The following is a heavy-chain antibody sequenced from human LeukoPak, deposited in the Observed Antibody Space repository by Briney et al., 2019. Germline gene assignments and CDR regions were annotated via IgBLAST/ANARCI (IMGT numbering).Heavy chain of an antibody. CDR2: IIPIFGTA. CDR3: ASYAPGYSSGWDHSLDY. J-gene: IGHJ4*02. V-gene: IGHV1-69*06. Sequence: VASVKVSCKASGGTFSSYAISWVRQAPGQGLEWMGGIIPIFGTANYAQKFQGRDTITADKSTSTAYMELSSLRSEDTAVYYCASYAPGYSSGWDHSLDYWGQGTLVTVSS. D-gene: IGHD6-19*01. CDR1: GGTFSSYA.